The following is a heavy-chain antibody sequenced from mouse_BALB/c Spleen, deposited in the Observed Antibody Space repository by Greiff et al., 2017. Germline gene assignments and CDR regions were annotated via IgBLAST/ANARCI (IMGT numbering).Heavy chain of an antibody. CDR3: TREGRGNWGYFDV. CDR2: ISSGGSYT. V-gene: IGHV5-6-4*01. D-gene: IGHD4-1*01. Sequence: EVQLQESGGGLVKPGGSLKLSCAASGFTFSSYTMSWVRQTPEKRLEWVATISSGGSYTYYPDSVKGRFTISRDNAKNTLYLQMSSLKSEDTAMYYCTREGRGNWGYFDVWGAGTTVTVSS. J-gene: IGHJ1*01. CDR1: GFTFSSYT.